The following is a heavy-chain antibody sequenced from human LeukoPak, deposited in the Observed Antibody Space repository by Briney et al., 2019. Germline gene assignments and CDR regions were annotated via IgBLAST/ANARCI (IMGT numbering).Heavy chain of an antibody. CDR1: SGSISSSDYY. J-gene: IGHJ4*02. D-gene: IGHD2-21*02. V-gene: IGHV4-39*07. CDR3: ASHVVTATFLFDY. Sequence: SETLSLTCTVSSGSISSSDYYWGWIRQPPGKGLEWIGSIYYSGNTYYNPSLKSRVTISVDTSKNQFSLKLSSVTAADTAVYYCASHVVTATFLFDYWGQGTLVTVSS. CDR2: IYYSGNT.